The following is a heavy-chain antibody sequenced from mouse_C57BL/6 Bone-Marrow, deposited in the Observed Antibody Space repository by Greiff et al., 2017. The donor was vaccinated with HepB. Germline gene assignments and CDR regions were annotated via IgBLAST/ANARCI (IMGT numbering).Heavy chain of an antibody. D-gene: IGHD1-1*01. J-gene: IGHJ1*03. V-gene: IGHV1-18*01. CDR3: ARVPYYYGSSYHWYFDV. CDR2: INPNNGGT. CDR1: GYTFTDYN. Sequence: EVQLQQSGPELVKPGASVKIPCKASGYTFTDYNMDWVKQSHGKSLEWIGDINPNNGGTIYNQKFKGKATLTVDKSSSTAYMELRSLTSEDTAVYYCARVPYYYGSSYHWYFDVWGTGTTVTVSS.